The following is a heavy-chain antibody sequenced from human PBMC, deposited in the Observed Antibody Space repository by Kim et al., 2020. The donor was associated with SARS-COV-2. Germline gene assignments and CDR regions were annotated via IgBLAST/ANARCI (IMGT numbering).Heavy chain of an antibody. V-gene: IGHV1-46*01. CDR2: INPSGGST. CDR3: ARGGFVVVPAAIGWIDFYYYGMDV. J-gene: IGHJ6*02. Sequence: ASVKVSCKASGYTFTSYYMHWVRQAPGQGLEWMGIINPSGGSTSSAQKFQGRVTMTRDTSTSTVYMELSSLRSDDTAVYYCARGGFVVVPAAIGWIDFYYYGMDVWGQGTTVTVSS. CDR1: GYTFTSYY. D-gene: IGHD2-2*02.